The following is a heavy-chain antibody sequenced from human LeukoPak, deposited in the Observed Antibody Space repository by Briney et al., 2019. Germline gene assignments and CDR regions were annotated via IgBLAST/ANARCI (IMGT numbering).Heavy chain of an antibody. Sequence: SETLSLTCAVYGGSFSGYYWSWIRQPPGKGLEWIGEINHSGSTNYNPSLKSRVTISVDTSKNQFSLKQSSVTAADTAVYYCARHGGWYVRYFDYWGQGTLVTVSS. CDR1: GGSFSGYY. D-gene: IGHD6-19*01. J-gene: IGHJ4*02. V-gene: IGHV4-34*01. CDR3: ARHGGWYVRYFDY. CDR2: INHSGST.